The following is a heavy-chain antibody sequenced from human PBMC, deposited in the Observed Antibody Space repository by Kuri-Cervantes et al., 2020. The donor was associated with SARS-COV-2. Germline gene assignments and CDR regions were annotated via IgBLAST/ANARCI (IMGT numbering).Heavy chain of an antibody. CDR2: ITYDGSNK. Sequence: GEPLKISWAASVVTFNCYGMHGVRQAPGKGLEWVAVITYDGSNKYYADSVKGRFTISRDNSKNTLYLQMNSLRAEDTAVYYCAKGQNLDVVVVPAAWGQGSLVTVSS. J-gene: IGHJ5*02. CDR1: VVTFNCYG. V-gene: IGHV3-30*18. CDR3: AKGQNLDVVVVPAA. D-gene: IGHD2-15*01.